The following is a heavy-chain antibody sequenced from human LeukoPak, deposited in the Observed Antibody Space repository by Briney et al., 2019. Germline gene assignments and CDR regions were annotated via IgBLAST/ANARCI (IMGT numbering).Heavy chain of an antibody. CDR1: GFTFSDHY. CDR2: SRNKANSYTT. J-gene: IGHJ4*02. V-gene: IGHV3-72*01. CDR3: TRVRGSPYYFDY. D-gene: IGHD1-26*01. Sequence: GGSLRLSCAASGFTFSDHYIDWVRQAPGKGLEWVGCSRNKANSYTTEYAASVKGRFIVSRDDSKDSLYLQMNSLKTEDTAMYYCTRVRGSPYYFDYWGQGTLVTVSS.